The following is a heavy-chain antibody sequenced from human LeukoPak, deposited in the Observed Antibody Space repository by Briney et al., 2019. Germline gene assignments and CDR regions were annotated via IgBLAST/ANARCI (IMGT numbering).Heavy chain of an antibody. CDR1: GFTVSSNY. J-gene: IGHJ4*02. Sequence: GGSLRLSCAASGFTVSSNYMSWVRQAPGKGLEYVSAISSNGGSTYYADFVKGRFTISRDNSKKTLYLQMSSLRAEDTAIYYCVKGGAYTTSSNFDYWGQGTLVTVSS. CDR3: VKGGAYTTSSNFDY. V-gene: IGHV3-64D*06. CDR2: ISSNGGST. D-gene: IGHD6-6*01.